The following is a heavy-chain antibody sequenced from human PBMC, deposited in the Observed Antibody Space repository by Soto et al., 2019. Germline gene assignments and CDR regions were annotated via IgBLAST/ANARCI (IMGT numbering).Heavy chain of an antibody. CDR1: GFTFSNYY. CDR2: ISSTGRTI. D-gene: IGHD6-19*01. Sequence: GGSLRLSCGASGFTFSNYYMSWIRQAPGKGLEWVSYISSTGRTIYYADSVTGRFTVSRDNAQNSLSLKLNSLRVEDTAVYYCARSYSSGWEFDYWGQGTQVTVSS. V-gene: IGHV3-11*01. CDR3: ARSYSSGWEFDY. J-gene: IGHJ4*02.